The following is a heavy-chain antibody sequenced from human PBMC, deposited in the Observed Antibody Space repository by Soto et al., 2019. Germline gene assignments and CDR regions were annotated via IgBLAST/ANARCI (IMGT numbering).Heavy chain of an antibody. Sequence: GESLKISCKGPRYSFTTNWIAWVRQMPGKGPEWMGSVYFGGSRTRYGPSFEGQISISADRSISTAYLQWRSLKASDSAMYYCATWRGSSWFDYWGQGTRVTVSS. J-gene: IGHJ4*02. CDR3: ATWRGSSWFDY. D-gene: IGHD6-13*01. CDR2: VYFGGSRT. V-gene: IGHV5-51*01. CDR1: RYSFTTNW.